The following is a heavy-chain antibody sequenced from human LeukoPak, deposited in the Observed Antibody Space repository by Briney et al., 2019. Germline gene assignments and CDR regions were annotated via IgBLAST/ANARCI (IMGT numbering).Heavy chain of an antibody. CDR1: GGTFSSYA. CDR3: ARSRSPHEIFDY. V-gene: IGHV1-69*06. CDR2: IIPIFGTA. D-gene: IGHD3-10*01. Sequence: GASVKVSCKASGGTFSSYAISWVRQAPGQGLEWMGGIIPIFGTANYAQKFQGRVTITADKSTSTAYMELSSLRSEDTAVYYCARSRSPHEIFDYWGQGTLVTVSS. J-gene: IGHJ4*02.